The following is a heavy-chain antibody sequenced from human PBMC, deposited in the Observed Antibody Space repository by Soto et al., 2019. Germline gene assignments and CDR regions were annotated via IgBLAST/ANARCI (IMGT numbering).Heavy chain of an antibody. CDR1: GFTFSDYY. D-gene: IGHD3-16*01. Sequence: GGSLRLSCAASGFTFSDYYMSWIRQAPGKGLEWVSSITLSSSYIYYADSVKGRFTVSRDNAKNSLYLDMKSLTVDDTAVYYCARDMKSVRFWGTNGFDPWGQGTLVTVSS. V-gene: IGHV3-11*06. J-gene: IGHJ5*02. CDR3: ARDMKSVRFWGTNGFDP. CDR2: ITLSSSYI.